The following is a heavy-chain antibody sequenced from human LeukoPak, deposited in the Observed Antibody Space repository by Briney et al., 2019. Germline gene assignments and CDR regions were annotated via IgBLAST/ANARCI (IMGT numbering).Heavy chain of an antibody. V-gene: IGHV1-8*01. CDR3: AREVLLWFGEGYYYYYGMDV. J-gene: IGHJ6*02. D-gene: IGHD3-10*01. CDR1: GYTFTSYD. CDR2: MNPNSGNT. Sequence: ASVTVSCKASGYTFTSYDINWVRQATGQGLEWMGWMNPNSGNTGYAQKFQGRVTMTRNTSISTAYMELSSLRSEDTAVYYCAREVLLWFGEGYYYYYGMDVWGQGTTVTVSS.